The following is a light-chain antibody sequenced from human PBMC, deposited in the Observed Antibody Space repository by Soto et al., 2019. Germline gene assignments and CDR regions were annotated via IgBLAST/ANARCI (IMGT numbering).Light chain of an antibody. CDR2: GNS. CDR3: QSYDSSLSAYV. CDR1: SSNIGAGYD. Sequence: QSVLTQPPSVSGAPGQRVTISCTGSSSNIGAGYDVHWYQQLPGTAPKLLIYGNSNRPSGVPDRFSGSKSDTSASQAITGLRAEDEADYYCQSYDSSLSAYVFGTGTKLTVL. J-gene: IGLJ1*01. V-gene: IGLV1-40*01.